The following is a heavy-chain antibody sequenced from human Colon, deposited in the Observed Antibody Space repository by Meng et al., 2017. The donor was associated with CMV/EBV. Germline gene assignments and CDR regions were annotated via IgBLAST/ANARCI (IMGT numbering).Heavy chain of an antibody. CDR2: IYSGDSR. D-gene: IGHD4-11*01. Sequence: GGSLRLSCVVSGFSASTNYMSWVRQAPGKGLEWVSGIYSGDSRQYADSVKGRFTISRDNSKNTVYLQMNSLRVEDTAVYYCARTLYSNYPSYYFDNWGQGTLVTVSS. CDR3: ARTLYSNYPSYYFDN. J-gene: IGHJ5*02. V-gene: IGHV3-53*01. CDR1: GFSASTNY.